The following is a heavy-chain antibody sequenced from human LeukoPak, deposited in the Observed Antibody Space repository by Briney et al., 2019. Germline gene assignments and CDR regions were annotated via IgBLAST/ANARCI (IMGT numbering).Heavy chain of an antibody. J-gene: IGHJ6*03. CDR3: TRGGSSPSYYYYYTDV. D-gene: IGHD6-13*01. CDR2: LRSKPSGGTT. CDR1: GFTFGDYA. V-gene: IGHV3-49*04. Sequence: GGSLRLSCTASGFTFGDYAMSWVRQAPGKGLEWVGFLRSKPSGGTTEYAASVKGRFTISRDDSKSIAYLQMNSLKTEDTAVYYCTRGGSSPSYYYYYTDVWGKGTTVTVSS.